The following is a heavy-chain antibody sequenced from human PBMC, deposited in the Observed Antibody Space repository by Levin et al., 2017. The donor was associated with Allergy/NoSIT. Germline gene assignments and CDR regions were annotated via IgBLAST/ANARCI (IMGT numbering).Heavy chain of an antibody. J-gene: IGHJ4*02. D-gene: IGHD6-19*01. CDR3: ARDRYSAVAGIDWTHPLDY. V-gene: IGHV3-33*01. CDR2: IWYDGSNK. CDR1: GFTFSNFG. Sequence: GESLKISCAASGFTFSNFGIHRVRQAPGKGLEWVSAIWYDGSNKYYRDSVKGRFTISRDNSKNTLYLQMDSLRVEDTAVYYCARDRYSAVAGIDWTHPLDYWGQGTLVTVSS.